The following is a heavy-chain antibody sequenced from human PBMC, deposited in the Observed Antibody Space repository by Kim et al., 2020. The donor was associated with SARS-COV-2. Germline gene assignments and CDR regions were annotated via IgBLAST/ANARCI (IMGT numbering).Heavy chain of an antibody. D-gene: IGHD3-16*01. CDR1: GFTFSSYG. CDR3: AKDTQMMGMDV. J-gene: IGHJ6*02. Sequence: GGSLRLSCAASGFTFSSYGMHWVRQAPGKGLEWVAVISYDGSNKYYADSVKGRFTISRDNSKNTLYLQMNSLRAEDTAVYYCAKDTQMMGMDVWGQGTTVTVSS. V-gene: IGHV3-30*18. CDR2: ISYDGSNK.